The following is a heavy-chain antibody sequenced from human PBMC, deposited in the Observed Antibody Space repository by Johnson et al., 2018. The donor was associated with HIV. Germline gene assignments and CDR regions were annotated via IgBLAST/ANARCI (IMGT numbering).Heavy chain of an antibody. D-gene: IGHD6-19*01. J-gene: IGHJ3*02. CDR3: ARIPGSVWEHAAFDI. V-gene: IGHV3-11*01. Sequence: VQLVESGGGLVTPGGSLRLSCAASGFTFTDYYMSWIRQAPGKGLEWVSYISSRGSTIFYSDSVKGRFTISRDNAKNSLYLQMNSLRAEDTAVYYCARIPGSVWEHAAFDIWGQGIRVTVSS. CDR2: ISSRGSTI. CDR1: GFTFTDYY.